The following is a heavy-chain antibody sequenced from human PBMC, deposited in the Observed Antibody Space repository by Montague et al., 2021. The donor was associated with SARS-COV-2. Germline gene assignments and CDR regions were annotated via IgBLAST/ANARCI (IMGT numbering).Heavy chain of an antibody. CDR1: GGAISSSCYY. CDR2: IYYSGST. D-gene: IGHD5-24*01. V-gene: IGHV4-39*07. CDR3: ARDHMTTMFMVYYYGMDV. J-gene: IGHJ6*02. Sequence: SETLSLTCTVSGGAISSSCYYWGWIRQPPGKGLEWIGSIYYSGSTYYNPSLQSPVTTSVDTSKNQFSLKLSSVTAADTAVYYCARDHMTTMFMVYYYGMDVWGQGTTVTVSS.